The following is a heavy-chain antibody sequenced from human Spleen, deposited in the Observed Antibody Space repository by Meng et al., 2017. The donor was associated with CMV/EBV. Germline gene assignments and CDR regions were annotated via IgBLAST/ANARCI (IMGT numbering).Heavy chain of an antibody. V-gene: IGHV3-48*03. CDR1: GFTFSSYE. CDR3: ARGGSTDAFDI. J-gene: IGHJ3*02. Sequence: GESLKISCAASGFTFSSYEMNWVRQAPGKGLEWVSYISSSGSTIYYADSVKGRFIISRDNAKNSLYLQMNSLRAEDTAVYYCARGGSTDAFDIWGQGTMVTVSS. D-gene: IGHD5/OR15-5a*01. CDR2: ISSSGSTI.